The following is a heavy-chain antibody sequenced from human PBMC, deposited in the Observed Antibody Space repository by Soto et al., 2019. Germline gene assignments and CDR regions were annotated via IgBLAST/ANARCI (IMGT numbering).Heavy chain of an antibody. CDR2: IIPIFGTA. CDR3: AREGLQPFAS. V-gene: IGHV1-69*13. CDR1: GGTFSSYA. Sequence: ASVKVSCTASGGTFSSYAISWVRQAPGQGLEWMGGIIPIFGTANYAEKFQGRVTITADESTGTAYMELRSRRSDDTAGAYGAREGLQPFASRGQGTLVTVS. J-gene: IGHJ1*01.